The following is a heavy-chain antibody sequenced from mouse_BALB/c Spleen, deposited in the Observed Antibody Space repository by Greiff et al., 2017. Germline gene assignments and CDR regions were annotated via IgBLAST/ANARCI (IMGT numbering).Heavy chain of an antibody. CDR2: IDPANGNT. V-gene: IGHV14-3*02. CDR3: APYYYGSSSAWFAY. J-gene: IGHJ3*01. Sequence: EVQLQQSGAELVKPGASVKLSCTASGFNIKDTYMHWVKQRPEQGLEWIGRIDPANGNTKYDPKFQGKATITADISSNTAYLQLSSLTSEDTAVYYCAPYYYGSSSAWFAYWGQGTLVTVSA. CDR1: GFNIKDTY. D-gene: IGHD1-1*01.